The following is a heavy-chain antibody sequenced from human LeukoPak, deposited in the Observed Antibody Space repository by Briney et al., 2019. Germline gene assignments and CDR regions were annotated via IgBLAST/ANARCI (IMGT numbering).Heavy chain of an antibody. V-gene: IGHV3-74*01. Sequence: GGSLRLSCAASGFTFSGYWMHWVRQVPEKGLVLVSRIDNGGSGTTYADSVKGRFTLSRDNAKNTLYLQMHSLRAEDTAIYYCARGGGWDTIFRVVQYMDVWGKGTTVTVSS. D-gene: IGHD3-3*01. J-gene: IGHJ6*03. CDR2: IDNGGSGT. CDR1: GFTFSGYW. CDR3: ARGGGWDTIFRVVQYMDV.